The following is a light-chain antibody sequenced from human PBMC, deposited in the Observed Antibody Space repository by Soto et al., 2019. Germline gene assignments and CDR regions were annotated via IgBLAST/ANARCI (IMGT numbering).Light chain of an antibody. CDR3: SSYTTSGNYV. Sequence: QSVLTQPPSVSGSPGQSVTISCTGTSSDVGSYNRVSWYQQPPGTAPKLMIYDVSNRPSAVPDRFSGSKSGNTASLTISGLQPEDEADYYCSSYTTSGNYVFGTGTKVTVL. CDR1: SSDVGSYNR. J-gene: IGLJ1*01. CDR2: DVS. V-gene: IGLV2-18*02.